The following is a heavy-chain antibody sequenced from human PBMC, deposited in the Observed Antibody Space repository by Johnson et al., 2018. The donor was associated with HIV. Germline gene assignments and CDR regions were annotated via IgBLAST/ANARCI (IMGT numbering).Heavy chain of an antibody. CDR2: ISSNGGST. Sequence: VQLVESGGGLVQPGGSLRLSCAASGFTFSSYAIHWVRQAPGKGLEYVSAISSNGGSTYYANSVKGRFTISRDNSKNTLYLQMGSLRAEDMAVYCCAREGRGSSSGAFDIWGQGTMVTVSS. V-gene: IGHV3-64*01. CDR3: AREGRGSSSGAFDI. J-gene: IGHJ3*02. CDR1: GFTFSSYA. D-gene: IGHD6-6*01.